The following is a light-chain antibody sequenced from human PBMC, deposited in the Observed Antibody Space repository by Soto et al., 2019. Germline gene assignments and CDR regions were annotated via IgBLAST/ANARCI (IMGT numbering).Light chain of an antibody. J-gene: IGLJ2*01. CDR1: SSDIGGYNY. CDR3: RSYTTSSTVA. V-gene: IGLV2-14*01. Sequence: QSALTQSASVSGSPGQSITISCTGTSSDIGGYNYVSWYQQHPDKAPKLMIFEVSNRPSGVSNRFSGSKSGNTASLTISGPLPEDEADYYSRSYTTSSTVAFGGGTKLTVL. CDR2: EVS.